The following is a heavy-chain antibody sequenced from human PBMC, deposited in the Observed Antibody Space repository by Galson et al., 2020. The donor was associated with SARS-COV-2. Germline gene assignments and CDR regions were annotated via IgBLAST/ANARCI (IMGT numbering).Heavy chain of an antibody. CDR1: GFTFSSYW. CDR2: IKQDGSEK. CDR3: ARDGYGSGNTYYYYGMDV. Sequence: GGSLRLSCAASGFTFSSYWMSWVRQAPGKGLEWVANIKQDGSEKYYVDSVKGRFTISRDNAKNSLYLQMNSLRAEDTAAYYCARDGYGSGNTYYYYGMDVWGQWTTVTVSS. D-gene: IGHD3-10*01. J-gene: IGHJ6*02. V-gene: IGHV3-7*01.